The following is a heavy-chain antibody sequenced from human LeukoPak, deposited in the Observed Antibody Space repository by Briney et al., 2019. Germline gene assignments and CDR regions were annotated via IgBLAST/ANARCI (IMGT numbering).Heavy chain of an antibody. CDR2: ISYDGSNK. D-gene: IGHD3-22*01. Sequence: GGSLRLSCAASGFTFSSYGMHWVRQAPGKGLEWVAVISYDGSNKYYADSVKGRFTISRDNSKNTLYLQVNSLRAEDTAVYYCAKDSAFYDSSGYGYFQHWGQGTLVTVSS. J-gene: IGHJ1*01. V-gene: IGHV3-30*18. CDR3: AKDSAFYDSSGYGYFQH. CDR1: GFTFSSYG.